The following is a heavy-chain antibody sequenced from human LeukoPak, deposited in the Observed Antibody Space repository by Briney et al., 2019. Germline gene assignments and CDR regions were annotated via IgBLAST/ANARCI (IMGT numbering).Heavy chain of an antibody. D-gene: IGHD5-18*01. V-gene: IGHV3-7*01. CDR1: GFTFSSYW. Sequence: PGGSLRLXCAASGFTFSSYWMSWVRQAPGKGLEWVANIKQDGSEKYYVDSVKGRFTISRDNAKNSLYLQMNSLRAEDTAVYYCARGRGYSYGTYNWFDPWGQGTLVTVSS. J-gene: IGHJ5*02. CDR2: IKQDGSEK. CDR3: ARGRGYSYGTYNWFDP.